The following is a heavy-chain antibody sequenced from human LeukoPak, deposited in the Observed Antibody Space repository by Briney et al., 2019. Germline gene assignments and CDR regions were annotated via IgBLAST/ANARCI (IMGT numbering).Heavy chain of an antibody. CDR3: ARDYYDGSGYYGFDY. D-gene: IGHD3-22*01. V-gene: IGHV4-59*01. CDR2: IHHSGST. CDR1: GGSISSYY. J-gene: IGHJ4*02. Sequence: SETLSLTCTVSGGSISSYYWSWIRQPPGKGLEWIGYIHHSGSTNYNRSLKSRVTISIDTSKNQFSLKLTSVTAADTAVYYCARDYYDGSGYYGFDYWGQGTLVTVSS.